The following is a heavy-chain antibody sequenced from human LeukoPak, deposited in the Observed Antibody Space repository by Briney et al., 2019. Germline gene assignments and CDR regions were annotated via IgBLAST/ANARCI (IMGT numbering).Heavy chain of an antibody. CDR3: AREDSLYAMDV. CDR2: INHSGST. J-gene: IGHJ6*02. Sequence: SGTLSLTCAVYGGSFSGYYWSWIRQPPGKGLEWIGEINHSGSTNYNPSLKSRVTISVDTSKNQFSLILSSVTAADTAVYYCAREDSLYAMDVWGQGTTVTVSS. V-gene: IGHV4-34*01. CDR1: GGSFSGYY. D-gene: IGHD2-15*01.